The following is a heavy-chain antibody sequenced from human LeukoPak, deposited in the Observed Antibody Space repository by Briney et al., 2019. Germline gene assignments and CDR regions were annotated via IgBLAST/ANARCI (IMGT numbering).Heavy chain of an antibody. CDR1: GASITSSHW. Sequence: SGTLSLTCAVSGASITSSHWWSWARQPPGKGLEWIGSIYYSGSTYYNPSLKSRVTISVDTSKNQFSLKLSSVTAADTAVYYCARQGYSSSWYPIGDFDYWGQGTLVTVSS. J-gene: IGHJ4*02. CDR2: IYYSGST. CDR3: ARQGYSSSWYPIGDFDY. V-gene: IGHV4-4*02. D-gene: IGHD6-13*01.